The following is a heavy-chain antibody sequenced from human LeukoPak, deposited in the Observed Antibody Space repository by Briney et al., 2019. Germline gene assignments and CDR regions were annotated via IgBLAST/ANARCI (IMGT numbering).Heavy chain of an antibody. Sequence: SETLSLTCTVSGGSISSSSYYWGWIRQPPGKGLEWIGSIYYSGSTYYNPFLKSRVTISVDTSKNQFSLKLSSVTAADTAVYYCARDYYDSSGYFDYWGQGTLVTVSS. CDR2: IYYSGST. CDR1: GGSISSSSYY. D-gene: IGHD3-22*01. V-gene: IGHV4-39*07. CDR3: ARDYYDSSGYFDY. J-gene: IGHJ4*02.